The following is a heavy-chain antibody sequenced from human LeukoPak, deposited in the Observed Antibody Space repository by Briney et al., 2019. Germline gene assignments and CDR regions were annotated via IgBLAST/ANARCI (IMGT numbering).Heavy chain of an antibody. D-gene: IGHD4-23*01. J-gene: IGHJ4*02. CDR3: AKDIGNSDYFDY. CDR1: GFTFDEYA. Sequence: QPGRSLRLSCAASGFTFDEYAMHWVRHAPGKGLEWVSGLSWNSGSIGYADSVKGRFTISRDNAKNSLYLQMNSLRAEDTAFYYCAKDIGNSDYFDYWGQGTLVTVSS. V-gene: IGHV3-9*01. CDR2: LSWNSGSI.